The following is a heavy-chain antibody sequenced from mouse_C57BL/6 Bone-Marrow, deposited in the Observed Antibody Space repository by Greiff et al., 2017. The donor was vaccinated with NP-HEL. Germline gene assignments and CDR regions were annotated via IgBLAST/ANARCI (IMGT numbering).Heavy chain of an antibody. CDR2: SRNKANDYTT. CDR1: GFTFSDFY. J-gene: IGHJ4*01. CDR3: AKGGGAMDY. Sequence: EVKLMESGGGLVQSGRSLRLSCATSGFTFSDFYMEWVRQAPGKGLEWIAASRNKANDYTTEYSASVKGRFIVSRDTSQSILHLQMNALRAEDTAIYYCAKGGGAMDYWGQGTSVTVSS. V-gene: IGHV7-1*01.